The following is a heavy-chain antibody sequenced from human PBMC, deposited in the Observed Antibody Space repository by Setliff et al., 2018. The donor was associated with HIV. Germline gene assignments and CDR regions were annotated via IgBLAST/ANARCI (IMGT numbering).Heavy chain of an antibody. J-gene: IGHJ3*02. D-gene: IGHD2-15*01. Sequence: SETLSLTCTVSGASISDGTFYWSWIRQPAGKGLEWIGHLYIRTGTTNYSPSLKGRVTISLYTSNNQFSLSLSSVTASDTAVYFCARSQETSVAATEIWGQGTMVTVSS. CDR2: LYIRTGTT. CDR1: GASISDGTFY. CDR3: ARSQETSVAATEI. V-gene: IGHV4-61*09.